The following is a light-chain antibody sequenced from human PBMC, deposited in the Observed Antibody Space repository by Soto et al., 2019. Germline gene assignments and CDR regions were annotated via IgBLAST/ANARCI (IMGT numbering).Light chain of an antibody. CDR2: EVS. Sequence: QSALTQPASVSGSPGQSITISCTGTSSDVGGYNYVSWYQQHPGKAPKLMIYEVSNRPSGVSNRFSGSKSGNTASLTIPGLQAEDGADYYCSSYTSRSTLVFGGGTKLTVL. V-gene: IGLV2-14*01. CDR1: SSDVGGYNY. CDR3: SSYTSRSTLV. J-gene: IGLJ2*01.